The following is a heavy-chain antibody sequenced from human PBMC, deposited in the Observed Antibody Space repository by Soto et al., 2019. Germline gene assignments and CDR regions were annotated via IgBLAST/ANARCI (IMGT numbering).Heavy chain of an antibody. D-gene: IGHD2-8*01. V-gene: IGHV3-30*18. CDR2: ISYDGSNK. J-gene: IGHJ4*02. Sequence: GGSLRLSCAASGFTFSSYGMHWVRQAPGKGLEWVAVISYDGSNKYYADSVKGRFTISRDNSKNTLYLQMNSLRAEDTAVYYCAKPGSVYAIRTYYFDYWGQGTLVTVSS. CDR3: AKPGSVYAIRTYYFDY. CDR1: GFTFSSYG.